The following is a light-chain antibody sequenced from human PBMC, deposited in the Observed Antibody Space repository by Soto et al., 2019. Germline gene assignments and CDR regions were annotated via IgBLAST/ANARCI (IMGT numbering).Light chain of an antibody. CDR2: EAS. Sequence: DIQMTQSPSTLSASIGDRVTITCRASQRIRWVAWYQQKPGKAPYLVIHEASSLGSGVPSRFSGSGYGTEFTLTISGLQPDDSATYYCQQYNIFKWAFGQGTK. CDR1: QRIRW. CDR3: QQYNIFKWA. V-gene: IGKV1-5*03. J-gene: IGKJ1*01.